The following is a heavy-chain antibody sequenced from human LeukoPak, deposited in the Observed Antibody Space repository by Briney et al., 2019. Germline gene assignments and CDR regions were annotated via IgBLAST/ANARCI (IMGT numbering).Heavy chain of an antibody. CDR2: IYYSGST. V-gene: IGHV4-59*01. CDR3: ASEVAGTGY. J-gene: IGHJ4*02. CDR1: GFTFSSYA. D-gene: IGHD6-19*01. Sequence: LRLSCAASGFTFSSYAMSWIRQPPGKGLEWIGYIYYSGSTNYNPSLKSRVTISVDTSKNQFSLKLSSVTAADTAVYYCASEVAGTGYWGQGTLVTVSS.